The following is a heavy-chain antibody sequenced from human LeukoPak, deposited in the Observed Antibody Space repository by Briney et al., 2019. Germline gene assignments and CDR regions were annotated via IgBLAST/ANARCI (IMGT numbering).Heavy chain of an antibody. J-gene: IGHJ3*02. V-gene: IGHV3-21*01. Sequence: PGGSLRLSCAASGFTFSSYWIHWVRQAPGKGLEWVSSISSSSSYIYYADSVKGRFTISRDNAKNSLYLQMNSLRAEDTAVYYCARDGDFWSGYYHDAFDIWGQGTMVTVSS. CDR2: ISSSSSYI. CDR1: GFTFSSYW. D-gene: IGHD3-3*01. CDR3: ARDGDFWSGYYHDAFDI.